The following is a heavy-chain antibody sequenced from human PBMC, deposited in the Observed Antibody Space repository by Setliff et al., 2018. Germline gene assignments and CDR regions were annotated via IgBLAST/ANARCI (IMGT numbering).Heavy chain of an antibody. J-gene: IGHJ4*02. Sequence: PSETLSLTCTVSGGSISSYYWSWIRQPPGKGLEWIGYIYYSGSTNYNPSLKSRVTISVDTSKNQFSLKLSSVTAADTAVYSCARFYGDYQFDYWGQGTLVTVSS. CDR3: ARFYGDYQFDY. D-gene: IGHD4-17*01. CDR2: IYYSGST. V-gene: IGHV4-59*08. CDR1: GGSISSYY.